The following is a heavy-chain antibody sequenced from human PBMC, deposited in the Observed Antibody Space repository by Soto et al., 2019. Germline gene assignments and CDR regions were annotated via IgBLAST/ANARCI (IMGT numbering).Heavy chain of an antibody. J-gene: IGHJ6*02. CDR2: IIPIFGTA. CDR1: GGTFSSYA. CDR3: ARDLCSTSCYSFAYYYYGMDV. Sequence: QVQLVQSGAEVKKPGSSVKVSCKASGGTFSSYAISWVRQAPGQGLEWMGGIIPIFGTANYAQKFQGRVTITADESTSTAYMELSRLRSEDTAVYYCARDLCSTSCYSFAYYYYGMDVWGQGTTVTVSS. V-gene: IGHV1-69*01. D-gene: IGHD2-2*01.